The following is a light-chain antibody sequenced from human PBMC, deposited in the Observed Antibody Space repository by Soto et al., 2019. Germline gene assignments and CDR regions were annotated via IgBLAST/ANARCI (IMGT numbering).Light chain of an antibody. V-gene: IGLV2-18*01. Sequence: HSALTQPRSVSGSPGQSVTISCTGISSDVDSYNRVSWYQQPPGTAPKLMIYEVSNRPSGVPDRFSGSKSGTSATLAISRLRSEDEADYYCAAWDDSLSGPVFGTGTKVTVL. J-gene: IGLJ1*01. CDR1: SSDVDSYNR. CDR2: EVS. CDR3: AAWDDSLSGPV.